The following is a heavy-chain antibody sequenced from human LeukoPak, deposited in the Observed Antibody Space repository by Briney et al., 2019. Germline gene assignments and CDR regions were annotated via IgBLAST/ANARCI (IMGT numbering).Heavy chain of an antibody. J-gene: IGHJ4*02. CDR2: ISAYNGNT. CDR1: GYTFTSYG. CDR3: ARDLTYSSSRTDY. V-gene: IGHV1-18*01. D-gene: IGHD6-13*01. Sequence: ASVKVSCKASGYTFTSYGISWVRQAPGQGLEWMGWISAYNGNTNYAQKLQGRVTMTTDTSTSTAYVELSSLRSEDTAVYYCARDLTYSSSRTDYWGQGTLVTVSS.